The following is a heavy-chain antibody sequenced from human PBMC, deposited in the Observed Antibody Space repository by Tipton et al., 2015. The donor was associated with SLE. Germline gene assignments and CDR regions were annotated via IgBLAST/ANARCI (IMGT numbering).Heavy chain of an antibody. V-gene: IGHV4-59*01. D-gene: IGHD6-13*01. CDR1: GGSISSYY. J-gene: IGHJ4*02. Sequence: TLSLTCTVSGGSISSYYWSWIRQPPGKGLEWIGYIYYSGSTNYNPSLKSRVTISVDTSKNQFSLELSSVTAADTAVYYCARVISRQQLAFDYWGQGTLVTVSS. CDR3: ARVISRQQLAFDY. CDR2: IYYSGST.